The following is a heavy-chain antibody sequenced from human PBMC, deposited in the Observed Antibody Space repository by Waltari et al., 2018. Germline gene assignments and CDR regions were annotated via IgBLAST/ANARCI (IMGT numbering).Heavy chain of an antibody. CDR3: ARVAPRDAFDI. J-gene: IGHJ3*02. CDR1: GFPFSSYS. Sequence: EVQLVESGGGLVKPGGSLRLSCAASGFPFSSYSMNWVRQAPGKWLGWFSSISSSSSYIYYADSLKGRFTIARDNAKNSLYLQMNSLRAEDTAVYYCARVAPRDAFDIWGQGTMVTVSS. CDR2: ISSSSSYI. V-gene: IGHV3-21*01.